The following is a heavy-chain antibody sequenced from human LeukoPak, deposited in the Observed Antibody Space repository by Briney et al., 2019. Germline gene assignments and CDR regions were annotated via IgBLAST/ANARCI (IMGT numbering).Heavy chain of an antibody. J-gene: IGHJ4*02. Sequence: SETLSLTCTVSGYSISSGSYYCGFSRQPPQRGVEWIGSVYYSGSTYYNSSLKSRVTISVDTSKNQFSLKLSSVTAADTAVYYCARQGLWELLTLDSWGQGTLVSVSS. CDR1: GYSISSGSYY. CDR2: VYYSGST. D-gene: IGHD1-26*01. CDR3: ARQGLWELLTLDS. V-gene: IGHV4-39*01.